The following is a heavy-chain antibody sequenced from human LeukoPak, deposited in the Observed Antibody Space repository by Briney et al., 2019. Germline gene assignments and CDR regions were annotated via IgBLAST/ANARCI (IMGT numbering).Heavy chain of an antibody. D-gene: IGHD2-2*01. CDR3: ARDQDCSSTSCYQGFDP. V-gene: IGHV4-39*07. Sequence: SETLSLTCTVSGGSISSRTYYWGWIRQPPGKGLEWIGSIYYTGSTYYNPSLKSRVTISVDTSKNQFSLKLSSVTAADTAVYYCARDQDCSSTSCYQGFDPWGQGTLVTVSS. CDR1: GGSISSRTYY. CDR2: IYYTGST. J-gene: IGHJ5*02.